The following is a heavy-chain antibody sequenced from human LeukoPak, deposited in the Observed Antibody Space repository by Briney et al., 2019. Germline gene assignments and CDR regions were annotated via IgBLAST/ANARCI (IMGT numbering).Heavy chain of an antibody. Sequence: SETLSRTGTVSGGSISSYYWAWIRQRPGKGLVGIGYIYYSGSTGYKPSLKSRVTISVDTSKNQFSLKLTSVTAADTAVYYCARSYDSRGYYYYGMDVWGQGTTVTVSS. D-gene: IGHD3-22*01. CDR3: ARSYDSRGYYYYGMDV. CDR2: IYYSGST. CDR1: GGSISSYY. J-gene: IGHJ6*02. V-gene: IGHV4-59*01.